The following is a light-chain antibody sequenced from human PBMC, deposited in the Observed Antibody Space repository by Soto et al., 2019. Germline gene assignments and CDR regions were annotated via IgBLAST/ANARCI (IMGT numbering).Light chain of an antibody. J-gene: IGKJ1*01. Sequence: EIVMTQSPATLSVSPGERATLSCRASQSVSINHLAWYQQKPGQAPRLLIYGGSSRATGIPVRFSGSGSETDFTLTITRLEPEDFAMYYCQQYSSSRTFGQGTKVDIK. CDR3: QQYSSSRT. CDR2: GGS. CDR1: QSVSINH. V-gene: IGKV3-20*01.